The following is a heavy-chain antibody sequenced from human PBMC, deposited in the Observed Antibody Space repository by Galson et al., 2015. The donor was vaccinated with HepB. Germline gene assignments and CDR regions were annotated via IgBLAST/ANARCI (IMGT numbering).Heavy chain of an antibody. Sequence: SLRLSCAASGFTFTSYSMNWVRQAPGKGLEWVSSISTSSSYIYYADSVKGRFTISRDNAKNSLYVQMNSLRAEDTAVYYCARQYCSGVSCYYAFDIWGQGTMVTVPS. V-gene: IGHV3-21*01. CDR3: ARQYCSGVSCYYAFDI. D-gene: IGHD2-15*01. J-gene: IGHJ3*02. CDR1: GFTFTSYS. CDR2: ISTSSSYI.